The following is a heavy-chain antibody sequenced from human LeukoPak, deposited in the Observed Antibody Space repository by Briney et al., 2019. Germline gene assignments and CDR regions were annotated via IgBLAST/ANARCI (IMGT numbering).Heavy chain of an antibody. D-gene: IGHD6-13*01. Sequence: GRSLRLSCAASGFTFSNYGMHWVRQAPGKGLEWVAVISYDGSNKYYADSVKGRFTISRDNSKNTLYLQMNSLRAEDTAVYYCAKDPSSSWYSGFDYWGQGTLVTVSS. J-gene: IGHJ4*02. V-gene: IGHV3-30*18. CDR2: ISYDGSNK. CDR1: GFTFSNYG. CDR3: AKDPSSSWYSGFDY.